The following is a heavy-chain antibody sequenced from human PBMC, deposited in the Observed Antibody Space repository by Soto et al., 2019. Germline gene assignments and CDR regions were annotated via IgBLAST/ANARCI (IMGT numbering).Heavy chain of an antibody. J-gene: IGHJ5*02. D-gene: IGHD3-10*01. V-gene: IGHV3-15*01. Sequence: EVQLVESGGGLVEPGGSLTLSCAASGFTFSNAWMSWVRQAPGKGLEWVGRIKSKTGGGTTDYVAPVKGRFTISRDDSKNTLYLQMNSLKTEYTAVYYCTAAFITMVRGVIVPWGQGTLVTVSS. CDR1: GFTFSNAW. CDR3: TAAFITMVRGVIVP. CDR2: IKSKTGGGTT.